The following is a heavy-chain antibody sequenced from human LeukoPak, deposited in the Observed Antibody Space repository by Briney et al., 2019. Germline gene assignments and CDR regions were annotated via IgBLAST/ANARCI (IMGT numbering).Heavy chain of an antibody. CDR2: ISGGGGST. CDR3: AKRTPSVGFDS. CDR1: GFTFSSYA. D-gene: IGHD2-15*01. Sequence: GGSLRLSCAASGFTFSSYAMTWVRQAPGKGLELVSDISGGGGSTYYADSVKGRFTISRDNSKNTLYLQINSLRAEDTAVYSCAKRTPSVGFDSWGQGTLVTVSS. V-gene: IGHV3-23*01. J-gene: IGHJ4*02.